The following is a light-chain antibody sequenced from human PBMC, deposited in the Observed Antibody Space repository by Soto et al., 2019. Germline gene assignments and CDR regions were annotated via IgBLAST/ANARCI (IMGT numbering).Light chain of an antibody. CDR3: QQYNSYSLT. CDR2: RAS. V-gene: IGKV1-5*03. Sequence: DIKMTQSPSTLSASVGDRVTITCRASQSISSWLAWYQQKPGKAPKLLIYRASSLQSGVPSRFSGSGSGTEFTLTISSLQPDYFATYYCQQYNSYSLTFGGGTKVEIK. CDR1: QSISSW. J-gene: IGKJ4*01.